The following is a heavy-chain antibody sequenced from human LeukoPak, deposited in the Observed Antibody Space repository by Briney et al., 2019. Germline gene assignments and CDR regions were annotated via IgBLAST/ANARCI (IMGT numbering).Heavy chain of an antibody. V-gene: IGHV3-21*01. CDR1: GFIFSSHH. J-gene: IGHJ3*02. D-gene: IGHD6-13*01. CDR3: ARDARGAAAADDAFDI. CDR2: ISYDDSFI. Sequence: GGSLRLSCAASGFIFSSHHMHWVRQPPGKGLEWVSSISYDDSFIYYGNSMKGRFTISRDNANNLLYLRMNSLRAEDTAVYYCARDARGAAAADDAFDIWGQGTMVTVSS.